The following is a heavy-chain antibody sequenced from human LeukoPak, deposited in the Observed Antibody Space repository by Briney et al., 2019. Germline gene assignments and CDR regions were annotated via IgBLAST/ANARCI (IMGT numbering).Heavy chain of an antibody. CDR1: GFSVDIRF. Sequence: PGGSLRLSCTASGFSVDIRFMNWVRQAPGKGPEWVSFITPGGHTDYTESVKGRFTIYRDNVRNTLSLQMNSLRVEDTAVYYCARGTSGTTTFDFWGPGTLVTVSS. CDR2: ITPGGHT. D-gene: IGHD1-7*01. V-gene: IGHV3-66*01. J-gene: IGHJ4*02. CDR3: ARGTSGTTTFDF.